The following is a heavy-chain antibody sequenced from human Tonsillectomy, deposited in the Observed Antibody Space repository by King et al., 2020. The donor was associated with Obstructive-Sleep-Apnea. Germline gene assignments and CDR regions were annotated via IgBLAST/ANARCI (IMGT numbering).Heavy chain of an antibody. D-gene: IGHD3-10*01. CDR3: ATYYYGSGRGLDP. J-gene: IGHJ5*02. CDR1: GGSISSGDYY. V-gene: IGHV4-30-4*01. CDR2: IYYSGST. Sequence: VQLQESGPGLVKPSQTLSLTCTVSGGSISSGDYYWSWIRQPPGKGLGWIGYIYYSGSTYYNPSLKSRVTISVDTSKNQVSLKLSSVTAADPAVYYCATYYYGSGRGLDPWGQATLVTVSS.